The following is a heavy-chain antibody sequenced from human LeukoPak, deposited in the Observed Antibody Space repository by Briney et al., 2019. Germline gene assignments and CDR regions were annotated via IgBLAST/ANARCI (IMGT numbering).Heavy chain of an antibody. D-gene: IGHD3-10*01. CDR3: AREERDGDYYYYYMDV. CDR2: IYYSGST. CDR1: GGSISSYY. J-gene: IGHJ6*03. V-gene: IGHV4-59*12. Sequence: PSETLSLTCTVSGGSISSYYWSWIRQPPGKGLEWIGYIYYSGSTNYNPSLKSRVTISVDTSKNQFSLKLSSVTAADTAVYYCAREERDGDYYYYYMDVWGKGTTVTISS.